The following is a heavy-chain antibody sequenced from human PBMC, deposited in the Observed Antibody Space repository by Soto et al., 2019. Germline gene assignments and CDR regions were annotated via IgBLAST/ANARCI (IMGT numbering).Heavy chain of an antibody. CDR1: GGTFSSYA. D-gene: IGHD3-22*01. CDR2: IIPIFGTA. V-gene: IGHV1-69*01. J-gene: IGHJ5*02. Sequence: QVQLVQSGAEVKKPGSSVKVSCKASGGTFSSYAISWVRQAPGQGLEWMGGIIPIFGTANYAQKFQGRVTSTADESTSTAYRELSSLRSEDTAVYYCARGYTYYYDFNWFDPWGQGTLVTVSS. CDR3: ARGYTYYYDFNWFDP.